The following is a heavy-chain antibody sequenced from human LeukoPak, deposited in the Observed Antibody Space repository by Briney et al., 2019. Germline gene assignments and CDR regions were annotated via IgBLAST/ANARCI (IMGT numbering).Heavy chain of an antibody. Sequence: GGSLRLSCAASGFTFSNYYMDWVRQAPGKGLEWVSVIYSGGSTYYADSVKGRFTISRDNSKNTLYLQTNSLRAEDTAVYYCARDLDNSFDYWGQGTLVTVSS. CDR3: ARDLDNSFDY. CDR2: IYSGGST. V-gene: IGHV3-53*01. CDR1: GFTFSNYY. J-gene: IGHJ4*02.